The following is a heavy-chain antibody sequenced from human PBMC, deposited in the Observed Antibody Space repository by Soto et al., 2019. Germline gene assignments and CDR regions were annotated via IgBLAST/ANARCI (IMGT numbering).Heavy chain of an antibody. CDR1: GFTFSSYA. CDR3: AREDVYYDSSGYAYYYYGMDV. CDR2: ISYDGSNK. J-gene: IGHJ6*02. Sequence: QVQLVESGGGVVQPGRSLRLSCAASGFTFSSYAMHWVRQAPGKGLEWVAVISYDGSNKYYADSVKGRFTISRDNSKNTLYLQMNSLRAEDTAVYYCAREDVYYDSSGYAYYYYGMDVWGQGTTVTVSS. V-gene: IGHV3-30-3*01. D-gene: IGHD3-22*01.